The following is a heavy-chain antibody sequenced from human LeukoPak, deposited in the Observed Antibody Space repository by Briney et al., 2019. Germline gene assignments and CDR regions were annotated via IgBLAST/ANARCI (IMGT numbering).Heavy chain of an antibody. CDR3: AKAGPYYFDY. Sequence: PGGSLRLSCAASGFTFSSYGMTWVRQAPGKGLEWVSAISGSGGTTFYADSVKGRFTISGDNSKNTLYLQMNSLRAEDTAVYYCAKAGPYYFDYWGQGTLVTVSS. CDR2: ISGSGGTT. CDR1: GFTFSSYG. J-gene: IGHJ4*02. V-gene: IGHV3-23*01.